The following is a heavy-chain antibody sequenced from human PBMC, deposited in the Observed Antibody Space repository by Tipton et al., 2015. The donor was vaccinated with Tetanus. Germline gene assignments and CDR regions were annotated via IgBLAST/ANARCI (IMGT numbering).Heavy chain of an antibody. CDR2: VHYSGST. Sequence: TLSLTCTVSGGSISSYYWTWIRQPPGRGLEWIGYVHYSGSTNYSPSLRIRVTLSVDTSKNQFSLKLSSVTAADTAVYYCARIGWLQQNKPAFDIWGQGTVVTVSS. CDR1: GGSISSYY. CDR3: ARIGWLQQNKPAFDI. J-gene: IGHJ3*02. D-gene: IGHD6-19*01. V-gene: IGHV4-59*01.